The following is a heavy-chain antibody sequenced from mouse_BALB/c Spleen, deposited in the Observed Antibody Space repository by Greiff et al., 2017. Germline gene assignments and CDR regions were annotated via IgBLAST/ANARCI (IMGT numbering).Heavy chain of an antibody. D-gene: IGHD1-1*01. V-gene: IGHV1-9*01. Sequence: QVQLQQPVAELMMPWPSVKLSGKSTRYTFRSYRIEGVKQRPGHGLEWIGEILPGTGSTNYNEKFKGKATFTADTSSNTAYMPLSSLTSEDSAVYYFARRSYGSLDYWGQGTTRAVTS. CDR1: RYTFRSYR. CDR3: ARRSYGSLDY. CDR2: ILPGTGST. J-gene: IGHJ2*01.